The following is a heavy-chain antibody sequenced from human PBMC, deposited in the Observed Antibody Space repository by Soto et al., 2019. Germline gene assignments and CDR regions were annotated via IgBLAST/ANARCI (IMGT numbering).Heavy chain of an antibody. CDR1: GGSISSYY. J-gene: IGHJ5*02. Sequence: SETLSLTCTVSGGSISSYYWSWIRQPPGKGLEWIGYIYYSGSTNYNPSLKSRVTISVDTSKNQFSLKLSSVTAADTAVYYCATVLPRSMVRGTLLDPWGQGTLVTVSS. V-gene: IGHV4-59*01. CDR2: IYYSGST. D-gene: IGHD3-10*01. CDR3: ATVLPRSMVRGTLLDP.